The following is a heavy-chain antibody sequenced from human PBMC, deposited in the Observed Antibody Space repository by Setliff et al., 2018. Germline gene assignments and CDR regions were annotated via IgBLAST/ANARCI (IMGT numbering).Heavy chain of an antibody. CDR3: AKNGFGVVALGVNNWFDP. D-gene: IGHD3-10*01. CDR1: GFTFSSYW. J-gene: IGHJ5*02. Sequence: PGGSLRLSCAASGFTFSSYWMSWVRQAPGKGLVWVARINGDGSVANYADAVKGRFTISRDNSKNTLYLQMNSLRAEDTAVYYCAKNGFGVVALGVNNWFDPWGQGTLVTVSS. CDR2: INGDGSVA. V-gene: IGHV3-23*01.